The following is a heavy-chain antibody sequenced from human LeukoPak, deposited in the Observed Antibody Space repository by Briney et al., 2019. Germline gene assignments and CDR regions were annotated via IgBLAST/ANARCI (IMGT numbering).Heavy chain of an antibody. Sequence: GGTLRLSCAASGFTFSTYGMSWVRQAPGKGLEWVSAISGSGGSTYYADSVKGRFTISRDNSKNTLYLQINSLKAEDTAVYYCAKDGGAYYGIMTVYDPRLYYIDVWGKGTPVTISS. CDR3: AKDGGAYYGIMTVYDPRLYYIDV. D-gene: IGHD3-9*01. CDR2: ISGSGGST. V-gene: IGHV3-23*01. CDR1: GFTFSTYG. J-gene: IGHJ6*03.